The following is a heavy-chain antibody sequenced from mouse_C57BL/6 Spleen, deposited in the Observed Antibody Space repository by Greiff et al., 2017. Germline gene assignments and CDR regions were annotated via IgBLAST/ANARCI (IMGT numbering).Heavy chain of an antibody. Sequence: VQLQQSGAELVRPGASVTLSCKASGYTFTDYEMYWVKQTPVHGLEWIGAIDPETGGTAYNQKFKGKAILTADKSSSTAYMELRSLTSEDSAVYYCTRIYYGNYWFAYWGQGTLVTVSA. CDR1: GYTFTDYE. CDR2: IDPETGGT. V-gene: IGHV1-15*01. CDR3: TRIYYGNYWFAY. D-gene: IGHD2-1*01. J-gene: IGHJ3*01.